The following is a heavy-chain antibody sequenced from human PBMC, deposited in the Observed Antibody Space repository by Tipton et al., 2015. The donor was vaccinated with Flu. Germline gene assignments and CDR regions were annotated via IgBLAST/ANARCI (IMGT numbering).Heavy chain of an antibody. CDR2: IWYDGSNK. D-gene: IGHD2/OR15-2a*01. J-gene: IGHJ4*02. Sequence: QLVQSGGGVVQPGRSLRLSCAASGFIFSTYGMHWVRQAPGKGLEWVAVIWYDGSNKYYADSVKGRFTISRDNSKNMVYLQMNSLRAEDTAVYYCARDKNEFYASENWAQGTLVTVSS. CDR3: ARDKNEFYASEN. CDR1: GFIFSTYG. V-gene: IGHV3-33*01.